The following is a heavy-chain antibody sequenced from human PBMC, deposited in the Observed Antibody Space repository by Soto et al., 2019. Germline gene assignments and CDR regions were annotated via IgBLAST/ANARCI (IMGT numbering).Heavy chain of an antibody. CDR3: ATGRRTTVTTG. Sequence: SLRLSCAASGFTISSNYMSWVRQAPGKGLEWVSVIYSGGSTYYADSVKGRFTISRDNSKNTLYLQMNSLRAEDTAVYYCATGRRTTVTTGWGQGTLVTVS. D-gene: IGHD4-17*01. V-gene: IGHV3-66*01. CDR2: IYSGGST. CDR1: GFTISSNY. J-gene: IGHJ4*02.